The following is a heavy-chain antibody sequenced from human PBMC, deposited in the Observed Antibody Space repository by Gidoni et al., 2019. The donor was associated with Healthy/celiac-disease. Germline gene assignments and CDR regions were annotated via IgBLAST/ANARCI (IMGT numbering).Heavy chain of an antibody. CDR1: GFTLSSYG. D-gene: IGHD3-10*01. V-gene: IGHV3-33*01. Sequence: QVQLVESGGGVVQPGRSLRLSCAASGFTLSSYGMHWVRQAPGKGLEWVAVIWYDGSNKYYADSVKGRFTISRDNSKNTLYLQMNSLRAEDTAVYYCARDTMVRGLGINWFDPWGQGTLVTVSS. CDR2: IWYDGSNK. J-gene: IGHJ5*02. CDR3: ARDTMVRGLGINWFDP.